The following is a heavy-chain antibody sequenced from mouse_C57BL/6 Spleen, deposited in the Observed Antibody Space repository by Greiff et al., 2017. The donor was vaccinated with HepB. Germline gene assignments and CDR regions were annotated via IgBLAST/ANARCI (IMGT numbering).Heavy chain of an antibody. D-gene: IGHD2-4*01. CDR2: INPNNGGT. Sequence: VQLQQSGPELVKPGASVKISCKASGYTFTDYYMNWVKQSHGKSLEWIGDINPNNGGTSYNQKFKGKATLTVDKSSSTAYMELRSLTSEDSAVYYCARFDYPAWFAYWGQGTLVTVSA. CDR3: ARFDYPAWFAY. V-gene: IGHV1-26*01. CDR1: GYTFTDYY. J-gene: IGHJ3*01.